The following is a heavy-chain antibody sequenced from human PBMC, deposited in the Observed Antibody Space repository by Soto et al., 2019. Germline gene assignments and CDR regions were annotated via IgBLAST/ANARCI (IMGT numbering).Heavy chain of an antibody. D-gene: IGHD3-22*01. Sequence: ASVKVSCKASGYTFSNYDINWVRQATGQGLEWMGWISAYNGNTNYAQKRQGRVTMTTDTSTSTAYMELRSLRSDDTAVYYCARDPRDNDSIRHYYYGMDVWGQGTTVTVSS. J-gene: IGHJ6*02. CDR2: ISAYNGNT. V-gene: IGHV1-18*01. CDR1: GYTFSNYD. CDR3: ARDPRDNDSIRHYYYGMDV.